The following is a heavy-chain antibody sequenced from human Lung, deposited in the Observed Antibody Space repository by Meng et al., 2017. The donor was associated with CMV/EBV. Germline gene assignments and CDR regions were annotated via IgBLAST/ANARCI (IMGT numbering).Heavy chain of an antibody. CDR2: ISSGGTTI. Sequence: GGSLRLSCEVSGFSFSSFEMNWVRQAPGKGLEWIAHISSGGTTINYADSVKGRFTISRDNANNSLFLQMNSLRVERTAIYYYARKFSRPGFYWGQGTLVTVSS. CDR1: GFSFSSFE. D-gene: IGHD3-3*02. CDR3: ARKFSRPGFY. V-gene: IGHV3-48*03. J-gene: IGHJ4*02.